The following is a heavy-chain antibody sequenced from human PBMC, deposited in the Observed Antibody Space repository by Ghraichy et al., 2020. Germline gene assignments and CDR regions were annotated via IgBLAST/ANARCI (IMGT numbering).Heavy chain of an antibody. CDR1: GFTFNIYA. V-gene: IGHV3-23*01. J-gene: IGHJ2*01. Sequence: GGSLRLSCAASGFTFNIYAMSWVRQAPGRGLEWVSTVSGSGSNTFYADSVRGRFTISRDNSKNTLYLQMNSLRAEDTAVYYCANRGQLWYFELWGRGTLVTVSS. CDR3: ANRGQLWYFEL. CDR2: VSGSGSNT. D-gene: IGHD1-1*01.